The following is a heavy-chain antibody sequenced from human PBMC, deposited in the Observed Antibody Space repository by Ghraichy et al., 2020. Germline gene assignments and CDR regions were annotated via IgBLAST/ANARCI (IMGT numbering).Heavy chain of an antibody. Sequence: GGSLRLSCADSGFTFSNYEMSWVRQAPGKGLEWISYISSSGSTMYYADSVKGRFTISRDNAKNSLYLQLNSLRAEDTAVYYCARDRPNIKAPRDDYWGQGTLVTVSS. D-gene: IGHD6-6*01. J-gene: IGHJ4*02. V-gene: IGHV3-48*03. CDR1: GFTFSNYE. CDR2: ISSSGSTM. CDR3: ARDRPNIKAPRDDY.